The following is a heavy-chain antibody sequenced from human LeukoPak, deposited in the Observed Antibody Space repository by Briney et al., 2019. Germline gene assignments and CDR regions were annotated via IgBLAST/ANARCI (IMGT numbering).Heavy chain of an antibody. CDR3: ARGEGYRWFDP. Sequence: ASVTVSFKASGYTFTIYYMHWVRQAPGQGLEWMGIINPSGGSTSYAQKFQGRVTMTRDMSTSTAYMELRSLRSDDTAVYYCARGEGYRWFDPWGQGTLVTVSS. CDR1: GYTFTIYY. D-gene: IGHD5-18*01. V-gene: IGHV1-46*01. CDR2: INPSGGST. J-gene: IGHJ5*02.